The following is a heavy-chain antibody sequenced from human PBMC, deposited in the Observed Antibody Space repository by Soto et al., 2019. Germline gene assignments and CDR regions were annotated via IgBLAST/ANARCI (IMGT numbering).Heavy chain of an antibody. D-gene: IGHD5-18*01. V-gene: IGHV2-5*02. CDR2: ISWDDDK. J-gene: IGHJ4*02. Sequence: QITLKESGPTLVKPTQTLTLTCTLSGFSVRSSGVGVGWIRQPPGKALEWLALISWDDDKRYNPSLKSRLTITEETPKNQVVLTMTNLDPVDTATYYGAHLYNYGHYFFDYWGQGTLVTVSS. CDR3: AHLYNYGHYFFDY. CDR1: GFSVRSSGVG.